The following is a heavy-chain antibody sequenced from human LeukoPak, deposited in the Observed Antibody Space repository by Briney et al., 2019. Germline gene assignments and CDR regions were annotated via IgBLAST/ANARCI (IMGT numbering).Heavy chain of an antibody. CDR1: GGSFSGYY. V-gene: IGHV4-34*01. Sequence: KPSETLSLTCAVYGGSFSGYYWSWIRQPPGKGLEWIGEINHSGSTNYNPSLKSRVTISVDTSKNQFSLGLSSVTAADTAVYYCAREGISGYSYGFFDYWGQGTLVTVSS. D-gene: IGHD5-18*01. J-gene: IGHJ4*02. CDR2: INHSGST. CDR3: AREGISGYSYGFFDY.